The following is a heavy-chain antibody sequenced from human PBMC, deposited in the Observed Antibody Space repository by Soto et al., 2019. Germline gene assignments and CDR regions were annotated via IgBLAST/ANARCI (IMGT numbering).Heavy chain of an antibody. CDR2: IIPILGIA. J-gene: IGHJ4*02. CDR1: GGTFSSYT. D-gene: IGHD3-22*01. CDR3: ASMYYYDGSGYCHWDY. V-gene: IGHV1-69*02. Sequence: SVKVSCKASGGTFSSYTISWVRQAPGQGLEWMGRIIPILGIANYAQKFQGRVTITADKSTSTAYMELSSLRSEDTAVYYCASMYYYDGSGYCHWDYWGEVSLLAFSS.